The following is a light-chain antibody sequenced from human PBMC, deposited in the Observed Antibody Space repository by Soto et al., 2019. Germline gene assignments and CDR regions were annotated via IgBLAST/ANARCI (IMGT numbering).Light chain of an antibody. CDR2: AAS. CDR3: HQYSGSVT. V-gene: IGKV3-20*01. Sequence: EIVLTQSPGTLSLSPGERATLSCRASQSIRSTYLAWYQQKPVQPPRLLLYAASKRQSGVPDRFSGGGSGTDFTLSISSLEPEDFAVYDCHQYSGSVTFGGGTKVYSK. CDR1: QSIRSTY. J-gene: IGKJ4*01.